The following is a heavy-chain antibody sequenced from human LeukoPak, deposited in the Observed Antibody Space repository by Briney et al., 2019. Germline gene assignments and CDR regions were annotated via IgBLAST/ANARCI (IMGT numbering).Heavy chain of an antibody. CDR2: IYYSGST. Sequence: SETLSLTCTVSGGSISSYYWSWIPQPPGKGLEWSGYIYYSGSTNYNPSLKSRVTTSVDTSKNQFSLKLSSVTAADTAVYYCARGIAAAGVDYWGQGTLVTVSS. V-gene: IGHV4-59*01. J-gene: IGHJ4*02. CDR1: GGSISSYY. D-gene: IGHD6-13*01. CDR3: ARGIAAAGVDY.